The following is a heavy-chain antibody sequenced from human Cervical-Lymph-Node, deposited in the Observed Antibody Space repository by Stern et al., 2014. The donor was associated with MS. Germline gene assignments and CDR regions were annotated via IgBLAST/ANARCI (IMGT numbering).Heavy chain of an antibody. V-gene: IGHV1-18*04. CDR3: ARTYRPNWFDP. J-gene: IGHJ5*02. Sequence: VQLVESGAEVKKPGASVKVSCKASGYTFTSYGISWVRQAPGQGLEWMGWISAYNGNTNYAQKLQGRVTMTTDTSTRTDHMALRSLRSDDTAVYYCARTYRPNWFDPWGQGTLVTVSS. D-gene: IGHD3-16*01. CDR1: GYTFTSYG. CDR2: ISAYNGNT.